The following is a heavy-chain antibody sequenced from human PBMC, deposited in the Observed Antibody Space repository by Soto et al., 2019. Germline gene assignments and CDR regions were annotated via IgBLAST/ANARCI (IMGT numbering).Heavy chain of an antibody. CDR3: TIVSYFAVVRVLYAY. D-gene: IGHD2-21*01. Sequence: PGGSLRLSCAASGFTFSNAWINWVRQVPGKGLEWVGRIKSKTDGGTTDFAAPVKGRFAISRDDSKNMVYLQMNSLKTEDTAVYYCTIVSYFAVVRVLYAYRARGTLVTGSS. CDR1: GFTFSNAW. V-gene: IGHV3-15*07. CDR2: IKSKTDGGTT. J-gene: IGHJ4*01.